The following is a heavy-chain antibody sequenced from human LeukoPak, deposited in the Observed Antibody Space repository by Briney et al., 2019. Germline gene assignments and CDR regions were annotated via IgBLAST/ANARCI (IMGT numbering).Heavy chain of an antibody. V-gene: IGHV3-23*01. CDR2: ISGGGGDT. CDR1: GFTFSSYA. D-gene: IGHD2-2*02. J-gene: IGHJ4*02. CDR3: AKGCSSISCYTSEY. Sequence: GGSLRLSCVASGFTFSSYAMTWVRQAPGKGLEWVSAISGGGGDTYHADSVKARFTISRDNSKNTLYLQMNSLRAEDTALYYCAKGCSSISCYTSEYWGQGTLVTVSS.